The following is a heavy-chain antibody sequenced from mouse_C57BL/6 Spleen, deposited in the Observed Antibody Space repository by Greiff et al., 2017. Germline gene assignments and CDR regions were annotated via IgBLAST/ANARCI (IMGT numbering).Heavy chain of an antibody. Sequence: EVKLMESGPGLVKPSQSLTLTCSVTGYSITSGYYWNWIRQFPGNILEWMGYISYDGSNNYNPSLKNRISITRDTSKNQFFLKLNSVTTEDTATYYCAREAYYGISCYFDDWGQGTTLTVSS. V-gene: IGHV3-6*01. CDR3: AREAYYGISCYFDD. CDR1: GYSITSGYY. J-gene: IGHJ2*01. D-gene: IGHD1-1*01. CDR2: ISYDGSN.